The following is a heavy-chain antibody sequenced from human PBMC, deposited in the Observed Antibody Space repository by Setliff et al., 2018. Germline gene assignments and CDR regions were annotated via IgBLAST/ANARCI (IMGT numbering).Heavy chain of an antibody. CDR2: ISWNGGST. Sequence: GSLRLSCAASGFTFDDYAMHWVRQAPGKGLEWVSLISWNGGSTYYAASVKGRFTISRDNSKNSLYLQMNSLRAEDTALYYCAKGLLPMVRGVPMDVWGQGTTVTVSS. CDR1: GFTFDDYA. D-gene: IGHD3-10*01. J-gene: IGHJ6*02. CDR3: AKGLLPMVRGVPMDV. V-gene: IGHV3-43D*04.